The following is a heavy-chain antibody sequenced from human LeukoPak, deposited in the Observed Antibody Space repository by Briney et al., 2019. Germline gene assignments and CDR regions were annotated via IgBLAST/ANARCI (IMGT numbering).Heavy chain of an antibody. CDR3: ARGQQLVPYDF. CDR2: IYYSGST. Sequence: PSETLSLTCTVSGGSISSYYWNWIRQPPGKGLEWIGYIYYSGSTNYNPSLKSRVTISVDTSKNQFSLKLSSVTAADTALYYCARGQQLVPYDFWGQGTLVTVSS. CDR1: GGSISSYY. D-gene: IGHD6-13*01. V-gene: IGHV4-59*12. J-gene: IGHJ4*02.